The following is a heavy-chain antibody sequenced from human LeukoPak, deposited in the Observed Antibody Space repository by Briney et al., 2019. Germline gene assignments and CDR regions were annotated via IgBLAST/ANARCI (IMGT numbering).Heavy chain of an antibody. Sequence: SETLSLTCTVSGGSISSYYWNWIRQPPGKGLEWIGYIYYSGSTNYNPSLKSRVTISVDTSKKQFSLKLSFVTAADTAVYYCARDLAYCGGDCSSAGFDIWGQGTMVTVSS. V-gene: IGHV4-59*01. D-gene: IGHD2-21*02. CDR1: GGSISSYY. CDR3: ARDLAYCGGDCSSAGFDI. CDR2: IYYSGST. J-gene: IGHJ3*02.